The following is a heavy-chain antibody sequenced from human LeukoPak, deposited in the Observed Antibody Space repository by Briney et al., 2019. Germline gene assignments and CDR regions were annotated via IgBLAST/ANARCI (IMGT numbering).Heavy chain of an antibody. D-gene: IGHD3-3*01. V-gene: IGHV1-18*01. J-gene: IGHJ4*02. CDR3: ARVPRTYYDFWSGYYTEAYYFDY. Sequence: ASVKVSCKASGYTFTSYGISWVRQAPGQGLEWMGWISAYNGNTNYAQKLQGRVTTTTDTSTSTAYMELRSLRSDDTAVYYCARVPRTYYDFWSGYYTEAYYFDYWGQGTLVTVSS. CDR1: GYTFTSYG. CDR2: ISAYNGNT.